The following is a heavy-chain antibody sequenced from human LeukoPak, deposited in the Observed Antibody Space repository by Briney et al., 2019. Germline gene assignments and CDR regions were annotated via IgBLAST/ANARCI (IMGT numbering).Heavy chain of an antibody. D-gene: IGHD6-19*01. CDR1: GYTFTSYG. J-gene: IGHJ4*02. V-gene: IGHV1-18*01. CDR2: SSAYNGNT. Sequence: SSVKVSCMASGYTFTSYGISWVRQAPGQGLEWMGWSSAYNGNTNYAQKLQGRVTMTTDTSTSTAYMELRSLRSDDTAVYYCARTADKYSSGWYYFDYWGQGTLVTVSS. CDR3: ARTADKYSSGWYYFDY.